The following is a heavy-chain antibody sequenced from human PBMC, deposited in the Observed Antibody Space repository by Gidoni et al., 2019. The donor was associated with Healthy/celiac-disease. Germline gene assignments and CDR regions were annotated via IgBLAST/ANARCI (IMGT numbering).Heavy chain of an antibody. J-gene: IGHJ2*01. CDR2: IYYSGST. CDR1: GGSISSSSYY. V-gene: IGHV4-39*01. D-gene: IGHD4-17*01. Sequence: QLQLQASGPGLVKPSETLSLTCTVSGGSISSSSYYWGCIRKPPGKGMEWIGSIYYSGSTYYNPSLKSRVTISVDTSKNQFSLKLSSVTAADTAVYYCASYGDYWYFDLWGRGTLVTVSS. CDR3: ASYGDYWYFDL.